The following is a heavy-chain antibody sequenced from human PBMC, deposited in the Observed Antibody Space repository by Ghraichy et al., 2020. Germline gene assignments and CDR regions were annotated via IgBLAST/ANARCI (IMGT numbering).Heavy chain of an antibody. Sequence: ESLNISCAVYGGSFSGYYWSWIRQPPGKGLEWIGEINHSGSTNYNPSLKSRVTISVDTSKNQFSLKLSSVTAADTAVYYCARGPRRFGPALLNVWGQGTTVTVSS. CDR2: INHSGST. CDR3: ARGPRRFGPALLNV. CDR1: GGSFSGYY. V-gene: IGHV4-34*01. D-gene: IGHD3-10*01. J-gene: IGHJ6*02.